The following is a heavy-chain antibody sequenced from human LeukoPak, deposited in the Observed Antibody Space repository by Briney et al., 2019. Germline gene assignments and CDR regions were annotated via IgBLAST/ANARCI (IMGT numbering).Heavy chain of an antibody. Sequence: GGSLRLSCAASGFTFSSYAMTWVRQAPGKGLEWVSVISGSGGGTYYADSVKGRFTVSRDNSRNRLYLEMNSLRAEDTAVYYCAKAATPDYYGLDVWGQGTTVTVSS. CDR1: GFTFSSYA. V-gene: IGHV3-23*01. CDR2: ISGSGGGT. J-gene: IGHJ6*02. CDR3: AKAATPDYYGLDV.